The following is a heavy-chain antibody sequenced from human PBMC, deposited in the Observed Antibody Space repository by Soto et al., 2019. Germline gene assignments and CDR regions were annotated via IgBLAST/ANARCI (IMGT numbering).Heavy chain of an antibody. V-gene: IGHV3-48*02. CDR1: GFTFSSYS. D-gene: IGHD3-3*02. J-gene: IGHJ4*02. CDR2: ISGSSSTI. CDR3: ARDGPVTISGLVVIGPYYFDY. Sequence: PGGSLRLSCRGSGFTFSSYSMNWVRQAPGKGLEWVAYISGSSSTIEYADSVKGRLTVSRDNAKESLYLQMNSLRDEDTAIYYCARDGPVTISGLVVIGPYYFDYWGQGTPVTVSS.